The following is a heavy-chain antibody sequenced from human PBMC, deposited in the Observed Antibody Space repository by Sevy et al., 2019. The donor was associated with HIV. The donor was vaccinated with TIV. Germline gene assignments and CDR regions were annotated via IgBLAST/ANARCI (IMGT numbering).Heavy chain of an antibody. CDR2: SGST. J-gene: IGHJ4*02. CDR1: GVSISPYY. D-gene: IGHD1-1*01. CDR3: ARGGPNQHQLDYFDY. Sequence: SETLSLTCTVSGVSISPYYWAWIRQPPGKWLECIGFSGSTNYNPSLKTRVTTSVDTSKNQFSLKLSSVTAADTAIYYCARGGPNQHQLDYFDYWGQGTLVTVSS. V-gene: IGHV4-59*01.